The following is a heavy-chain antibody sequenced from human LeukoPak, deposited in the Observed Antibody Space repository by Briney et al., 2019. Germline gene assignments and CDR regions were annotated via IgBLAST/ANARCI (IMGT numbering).Heavy chain of an antibody. CDR1: GYSFSSHD. CDR2: VNPKSGNT. Sequence: GASVKVSCKASGYSFSSHDINWVRQATGQGLEWMGWVNPKSGNTDHAQKFQGRVTMSRNTSISVAYLELSSLRSEDTAVYFCMRVSLLGGLVGYYFDSSGQGTPVTVFS. CDR3: MRVSLLGGLVGYYFDS. J-gene: IGHJ4*02. D-gene: IGHD3-16*02. V-gene: IGHV1-8*01.